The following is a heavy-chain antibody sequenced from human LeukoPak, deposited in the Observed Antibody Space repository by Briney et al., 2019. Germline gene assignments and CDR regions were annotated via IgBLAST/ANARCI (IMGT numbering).Heavy chain of an antibody. J-gene: IGHJ4*02. CDR1: GFTFSSYG. D-gene: IGHD1-26*01. CDR3: AKDQPTLKWELRSGAFDY. Sequence: GGSLRLSCAASGFTFSSYGMSWVRQAPGKGLEWVSAISGSGGSTYYADSVKGRFTISRDNSKNTLYLQMNSLRAEDTAVYYCAKDQPTLKWELRSGAFDYWGQGTLVTVSS. V-gene: IGHV3-23*01. CDR2: ISGSGGST.